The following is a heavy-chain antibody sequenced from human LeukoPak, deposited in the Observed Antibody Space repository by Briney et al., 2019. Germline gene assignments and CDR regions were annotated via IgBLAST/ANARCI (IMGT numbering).Heavy chain of an antibody. J-gene: IGHJ4*02. Sequence: ASVKVSCKASGYSFTSYYIHWVRQAPGQGLEWMGMIYPRDGSTSYAQKFQGRVTVTRDTSTSTVHMELSGLRSEDTAVYYCARDQEGFDYWGQGTLVTVSS. V-gene: IGHV1-46*01. CDR2: IYPRDGST. CDR1: GYSFTSYY. CDR3: ARDQEGFDY.